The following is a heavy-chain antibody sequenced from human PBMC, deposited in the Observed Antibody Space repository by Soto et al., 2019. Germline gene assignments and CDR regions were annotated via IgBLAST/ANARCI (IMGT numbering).Heavy chain of an antibody. CDR1: GGALGSYY. V-gene: IGHV4-59*01. Sequence: QVQLQESGPGLVEASETLSLTCTVSGGALGSYYWSWIRQPPGKGLAWIGYVFYTGRANYNASLKRRVSISLDTSNYQFSLTLSSVTAADTAVYYCARDGDGRMTTNPYYYNGMDVWGPGTTVTVSS. CDR2: VFYTGRA. J-gene: IGHJ6*02. D-gene: IGHD4-4*01. CDR3: ARDGDGRMTTNPYYYNGMDV.